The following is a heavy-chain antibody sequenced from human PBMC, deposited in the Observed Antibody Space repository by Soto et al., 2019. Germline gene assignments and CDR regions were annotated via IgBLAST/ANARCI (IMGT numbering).Heavy chain of an antibody. V-gene: IGHV1-8*01. CDR1: GYTFTDYD. Sequence: ASVKVSCKTSGYTFTDYDINWVRQATGQGLEWIGWMNPNSGETGYAQKFQGRVTMTRSASLSTAYLELSSLRSEDTAVYYCARVAVAARPRWYNWFDPWGHGTLVTVSS. D-gene: IGHD2-15*01. CDR2: MNPNSGET. CDR3: ARVAVAARPRWYNWFDP. J-gene: IGHJ5*02.